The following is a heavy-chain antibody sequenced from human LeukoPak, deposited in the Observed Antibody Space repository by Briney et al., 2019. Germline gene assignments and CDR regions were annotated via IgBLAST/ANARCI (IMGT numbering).Heavy chain of an antibody. V-gene: IGHV3-23*01. D-gene: IGHD3-9*01. CDR3: ARVGFDYDAFDI. CDR1: GFTFSSYA. Sequence: GGSLRLSCAASGFTFSSYAMSWVRQAPGKGLEWVSTISGSGGSTYYTDSVKGRFTISRDNSKNTLYLQMNSLRAEDTAVYYCARVGFDYDAFDIWGQGTMVTVSS. J-gene: IGHJ3*02. CDR2: ISGSGGST.